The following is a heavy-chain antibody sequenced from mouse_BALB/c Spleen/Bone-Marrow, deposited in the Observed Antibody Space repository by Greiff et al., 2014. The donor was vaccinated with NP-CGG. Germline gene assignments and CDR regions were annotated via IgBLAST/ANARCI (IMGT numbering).Heavy chain of an antibody. D-gene: IGHD1-2*01. V-gene: IGHV3-8*02. CDR3: VRDYYGP. Sequence: EVKLVESGPSLVKPSQTLSLTCSVTGDSITSGYWNWIRKFPGNKLEYIGYINYSGGTYYNPSLKSRISITRDTSKNQYYLQLNSVTTEDTATYYCVRDYYGPWGQGTILTVSS. J-gene: IGHJ2*01. CDR1: GDSITSGY. CDR2: INYSGGT.